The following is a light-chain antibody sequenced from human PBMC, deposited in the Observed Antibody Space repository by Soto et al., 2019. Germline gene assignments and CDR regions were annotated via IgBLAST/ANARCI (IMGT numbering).Light chain of an antibody. J-gene: IGLJ2*01. CDR1: SSNIGAGYD. V-gene: IGLV1-40*01. Sequence: QSVLTQPPSVSGAPGQRVTISCTGSSSNIGAGYDVHWYQQLPGTAPKLLIYGKSNRPSGVPDRFSGSKSGTSASLAITGLQAEDEADYYCQSYDRALTVVFGGGTQLTVL. CDR3: QSYDRALTVV. CDR2: GKS.